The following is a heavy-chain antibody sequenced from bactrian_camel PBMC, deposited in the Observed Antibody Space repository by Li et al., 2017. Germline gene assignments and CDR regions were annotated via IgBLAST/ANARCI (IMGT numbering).Heavy chain of an antibody. V-gene: IGHV3S55*01. CDR2: VDSEGKI. J-gene: IGHJ4*01. CDR1: GLPSSYYT. D-gene: IGHD7*01. CDR3: AARRAESVDGTWYLDPQVFED. Sequence: VQLVESGGDTVQAGGSLRLSCAVTGLPSSYYTMAWFRQAPGTEREGVAAVDSEGKIRYTESVKGRFTISKDNAENTLYLHMNSLTPEDTAMYYCAARRAESVDGTWYLDPQVFEDWGRGTQVTVS.